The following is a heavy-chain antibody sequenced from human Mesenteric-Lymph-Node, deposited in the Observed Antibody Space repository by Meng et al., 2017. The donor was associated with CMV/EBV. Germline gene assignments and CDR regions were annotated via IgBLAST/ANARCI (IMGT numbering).Heavy chain of an antibody. J-gene: IGHJ4*02. V-gene: IGHV3-7*01. Sequence: GESLKISCAASGFTFSNYWMSWVRQAPGEGLEWVANIKQDGSEKYYVDSMKGRFTISRDNAKNSLYLQMNSLRAEDTAVYYCARLKDYGGNLGLDYWGQGTLVTVSS. CDR2: IKQDGSEK. D-gene: IGHD4-23*01. CDR1: GFTFSNYW. CDR3: ARLKDYGGNLGLDY.